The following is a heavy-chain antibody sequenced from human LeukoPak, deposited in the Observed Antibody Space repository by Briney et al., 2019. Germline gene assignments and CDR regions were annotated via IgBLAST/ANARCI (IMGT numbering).Heavy chain of an antibody. D-gene: IGHD3-22*01. J-gene: IGHJ2*01. CDR3: ARVGGYYPSHWYFDL. Sequence: GASVKVSCKASGGTFSSYAISWVRQAPGQGLEWMGGIIPIFGTANYAQKFQGRVTITADESTSTAYMELSSLRSEDTAVYYCARVGGYYPSHWYFDLWGRGTLVTVSS. CDR2: IIPIFGTA. V-gene: IGHV1-69*13. CDR1: GGTFSSYA.